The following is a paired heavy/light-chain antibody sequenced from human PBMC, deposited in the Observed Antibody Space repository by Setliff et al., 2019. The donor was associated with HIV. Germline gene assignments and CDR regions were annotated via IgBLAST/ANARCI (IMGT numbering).Light chain of an antibody. CDR3: LQGTHWVWT. J-gene: IGKJ1*01. Sequence: DVVMTQSPLSLPVTLGQPASISCRSSQSLVHSDGNTYLNWFQQRPGQSPRRLIYKVSNRDSGVPDRFSGSGSGTDFTLKISRVEAEDVAVYYCLQGTHWVWTFGQGTKVEIK. V-gene: IGKV2-30*02. CDR2: KVS. CDR1: QSLVHSDGNTY.
Heavy chain of an antibody. CDR3: ASSMGY. CDR1: GFTFSSFE. D-gene: IGHD3-10*01. Sequence: EVQLVESGGGLVQPGGSLRLSCAASGFTFSSFEMNWVRQAPGKGLEWVSYINNGGDSIAYVDSVKGRFTISRDNAKNSLYLQMNSLRAEDTAVYYCASSMGYWGQGTLVTVSS. J-gene: IGHJ4*02. CDR2: INNGGDSI. V-gene: IGHV3-48*03.